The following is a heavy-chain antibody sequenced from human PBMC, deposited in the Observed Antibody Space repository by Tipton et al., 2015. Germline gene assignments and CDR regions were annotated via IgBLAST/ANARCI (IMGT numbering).Heavy chain of an antibody. CDR1: GGTFNTFT. V-gene: IGHV1-69*06. Sequence: QSGAEVKKPGSSVKVSCKASGGTFNTFTITWVRQTPGQGLQWMGGIVPIFATVNYAQEFQGRVTITADISTTTVYMELSSLRPEDTAVYYCARDQDIVPAIPDAFDIWGQGTLVTVSS. CDR3: ARDQDIVPAIPDAFDI. J-gene: IGHJ3*02. CDR2: IVPIFATV. D-gene: IGHD5-12*01.